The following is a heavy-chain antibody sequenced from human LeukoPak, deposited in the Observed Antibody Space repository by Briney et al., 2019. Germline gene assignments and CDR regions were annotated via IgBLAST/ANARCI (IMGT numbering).Heavy chain of an antibody. Sequence: GGSLRLSCAASGFTFSSYGMHWVRQAPGKGLEWVAFIRYDGSNKYYADSVKGRFTISRDNAKNSLYLQINSLRAEDTAVYYCARDYIVVVVAAGFDYWGQGTLVTVSS. D-gene: IGHD2-15*01. J-gene: IGHJ4*02. CDR3: ARDYIVVVVAAGFDY. CDR1: GFTFSSYG. CDR2: IRYDGSNK. V-gene: IGHV3-30*02.